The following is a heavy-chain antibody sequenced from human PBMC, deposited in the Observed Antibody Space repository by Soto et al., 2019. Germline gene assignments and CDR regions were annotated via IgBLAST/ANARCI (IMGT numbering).Heavy chain of an antibody. CDR3: ARATGADKEDY. D-gene: IGHD3-10*01. Sequence: PGGSLRLSCAASGFTFSSYWMSWVRQAPGKGLGWVANIKEDGSEKYYVDSVKGRFTISRDNAKNSLYLQMNSLRAEDTAVYYCARATGADKEDYWGQGTLVTVSS. CDR2: IKEDGSEK. V-gene: IGHV3-7*04. J-gene: IGHJ4*02. CDR1: GFTFSSYW.